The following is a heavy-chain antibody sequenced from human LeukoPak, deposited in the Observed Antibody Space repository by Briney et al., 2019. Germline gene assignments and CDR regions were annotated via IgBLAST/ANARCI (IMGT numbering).Heavy chain of an antibody. CDR3: SKATGVGWAAYWYFDL. V-gene: IGHV1-8*01. CDR2: MNPNSGYT. D-gene: IGHD6-19*01. J-gene: IGHJ2*01. CDR1: GDTFTRYD. Sequence: ASVKVSCKASGDTFTRYDINGVRQATGQGLECVGWMNPNSGYTCYAQKFQGRVTVTRNTSIGPVHMELRSLRPEDTRVHYWSKATGVGWAAYWYFDLWGRGTLVTVSS.